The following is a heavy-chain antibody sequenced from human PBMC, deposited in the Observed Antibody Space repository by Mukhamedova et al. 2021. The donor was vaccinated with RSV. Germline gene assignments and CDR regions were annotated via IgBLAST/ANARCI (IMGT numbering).Heavy chain of an antibody. CDR2: VSRDGNKQ. Sequence: MGWVRQTPDKGLEWVAVVSRDGNKQYYGDSMEGRFIISRDNSRNTLYLQVNSLSLRDTAIFYCAREVPNAFDLWGHGTLVTVSS. CDR3: AREVPNAFDL. J-gene: IGHJ3*01. D-gene: IGHD3-10*01. V-gene: IGHV3-30*06.